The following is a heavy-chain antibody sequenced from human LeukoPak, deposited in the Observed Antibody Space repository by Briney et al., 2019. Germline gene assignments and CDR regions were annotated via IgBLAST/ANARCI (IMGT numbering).Heavy chain of an antibody. J-gene: IGHJ6*03. Sequence: ASVKVSCKASGYTFTGYYMHWVRQAPGQGLEWMGWINPNSGGTNYAQKFQGRVTMIRDTSISTAYMEMSRLRSDDTAVYYCARGSESGWYSGPYMDVWGKGTTVTVSS. D-gene: IGHD6-19*01. CDR3: ARGSESGWYSGPYMDV. V-gene: IGHV1-2*02. CDR1: GYTFTGYY. CDR2: INPNSGGT.